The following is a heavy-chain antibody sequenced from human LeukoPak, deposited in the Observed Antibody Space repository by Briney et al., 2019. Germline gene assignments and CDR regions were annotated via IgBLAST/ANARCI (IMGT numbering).Heavy chain of an antibody. D-gene: IGHD3-22*01. CDR3: ARDLSPTLVVVASDAFDI. CDR1: GYTFTIYY. V-gene: IGHV1-46*01. CDR2: INPSGGST. J-gene: IGHJ3*02. Sequence: ASVKVSCKASGYTFTIYYMHWVRQAPGQGLEWMGIINPSGGSTSYAQKFQGRGTMTRDTSTRTVYMELSSLRSEDTAVYYCARDLSPTLVVVASDAFDIWGQGTMVTVSS.